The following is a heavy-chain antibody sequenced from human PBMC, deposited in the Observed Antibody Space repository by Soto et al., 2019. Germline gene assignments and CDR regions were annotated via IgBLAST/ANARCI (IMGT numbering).Heavy chain of an antibody. J-gene: IGHJ3*02. D-gene: IGHD1-26*01. Sequence: QVQLVEAGGGVVQPGRSLRLSCAASGFTFSSYGMHWGRQAPGKGLEWVAVISYDGSNKYYADSVKGRFTISRDNSKNTLYLQMNSLRAEDTAVYYCAKDPGGSYAHAFDIWGQGTMVTVSS. CDR2: ISYDGSNK. CDR1: GFTFSSYG. V-gene: IGHV3-30*18. CDR3: AKDPGGSYAHAFDI.